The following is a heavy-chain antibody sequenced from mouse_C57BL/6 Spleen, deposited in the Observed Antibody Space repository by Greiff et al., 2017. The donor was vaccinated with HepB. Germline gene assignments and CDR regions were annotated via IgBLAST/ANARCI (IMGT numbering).Heavy chain of an antibody. J-gene: IGHJ3*01. Sequence: QVQLQQSGPGLVQPSQSLSITCTVSGFSLTSYGVHWVRQSPGKGLEWLGGIWSGGSTDYNAAFISRLSISKDNSKSQVFFKMNSLQADDTAIYYCARPYYSNSAWFAYWGQGTLVTVSA. CDR1: GFSLTSYG. V-gene: IGHV2-2*01. CDR2: IWSGGST. CDR3: ARPYYSNSAWFAY. D-gene: IGHD2-5*01.